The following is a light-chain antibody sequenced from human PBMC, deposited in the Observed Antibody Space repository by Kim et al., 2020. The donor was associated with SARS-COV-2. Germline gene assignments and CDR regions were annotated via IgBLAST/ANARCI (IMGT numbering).Light chain of an antibody. CDR2: KTS. CDR3: QQYNNYPLT. V-gene: IGKV1-5*03. Sequence: AAVGDRVTITCRASQRISSWLAWYQQKPGKAPKLLIYKTSTLQSGVPSRFSGSGSGTEFTLTISSLQPDDFATYYCQQYNNYPLTFGGGTKVDIK. CDR1: QRISSW. J-gene: IGKJ4*01.